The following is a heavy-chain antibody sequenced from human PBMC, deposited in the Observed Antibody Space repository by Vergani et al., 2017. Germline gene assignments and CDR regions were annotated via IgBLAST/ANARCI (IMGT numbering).Heavy chain of an antibody. Sequence: QVQLQQWGAGLLKPSETLSLTCAVYGGSFSGYYWSWIRQPPGKGLEWIGEINHSGSTNYNPSLKSRVTISVDTSKNQFSLKLSSVTAADTAVYYCARGGALGYCSSTSCQAAWYSRHYYYMDVLGKGTTVTVSS. CDR3: ARGGALGYCSSTSCQAAWYSRHYYYMDV. CDR2: INHSGST. J-gene: IGHJ6*03. V-gene: IGHV4-34*01. D-gene: IGHD2-2*01. CDR1: GGSFSGYY.